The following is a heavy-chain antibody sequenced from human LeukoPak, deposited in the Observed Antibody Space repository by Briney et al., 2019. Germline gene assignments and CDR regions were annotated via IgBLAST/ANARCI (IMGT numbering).Heavy chain of an antibody. J-gene: IGHJ4*02. D-gene: IGHD2-15*01. CDR3: TKEPTCNAVNCFAKF. CDR1: GYSFTTLC. Sequence: GESLKISCKGSGYSFTTLCLGWCPQMPGKGPEWMGIIYAGDSDTRYSPSFQGQVTISVDKSNSTDYLQRCSLKAEDTAMYYCTKEPTCNAVNCFAKFWGQGTLVTVSS. CDR2: IYAGDSDT. V-gene: IGHV5-51*01.